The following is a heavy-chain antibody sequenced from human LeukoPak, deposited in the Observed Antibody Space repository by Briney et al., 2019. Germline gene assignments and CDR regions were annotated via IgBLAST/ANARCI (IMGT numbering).Heavy chain of an antibody. J-gene: IGHJ6*02. CDR3: ARDKGSSGYYPAGSYYYYGMDV. D-gene: IGHD3-22*01. V-gene: IGHV1-2*02. Sequence: ASVKVSCKASGYTLTSYYMHWVRQAPGQGLEWMGWINPNSGGTNYAQKFQGRVTMTRDTSISTAYMELSRLRSDDTAVYYCARDKGSSGYYPAGSYYYYGMDVWGQGTTVTVSS. CDR2: INPNSGGT. CDR1: GYTLTSYY.